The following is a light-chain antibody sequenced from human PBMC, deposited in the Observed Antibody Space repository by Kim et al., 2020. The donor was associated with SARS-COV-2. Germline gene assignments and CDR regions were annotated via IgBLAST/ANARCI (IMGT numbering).Light chain of an antibody. CDR1: SLRSYY. CDR2: GKN. CDR3: NSRDTNDIVL. V-gene: IGLV3-19*01. Sequence: VALGKTVRITCKGDSLRSYYATWYQQKPGQAPILLIYGKNNRPAGIPDRFSGSSSGNTASLTITGTQAGDEADYYCNSRDTNDIVLFGGGTKLTVL. J-gene: IGLJ2*01.